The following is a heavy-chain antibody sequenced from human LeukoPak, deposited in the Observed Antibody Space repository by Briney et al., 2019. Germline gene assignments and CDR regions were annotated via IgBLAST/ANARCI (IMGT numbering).Heavy chain of an antibody. V-gene: IGHV1-69*04. CDR1: GGTFSSYA. Sequence: SVKVSCKASGGTFSSYAISWVRQAPGQGLEWMGRIIPILGIANYAQKFQGRVTITADKSTSTAYMELSSLRSEDTAVYYCARNRPQQTYGMDVWGQGTTVTVSS. CDR2: IIPILGIA. D-gene: IGHD1/OR15-1a*01. J-gene: IGHJ6*02. CDR3: ARNRPQQTYGMDV.